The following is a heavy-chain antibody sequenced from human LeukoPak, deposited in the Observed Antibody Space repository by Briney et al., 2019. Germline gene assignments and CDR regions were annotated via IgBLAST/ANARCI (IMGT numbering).Heavy chain of an antibody. V-gene: IGHV3-13*01. J-gene: IGHJ4*02. CDR1: GFTFSRYD. CDR3: ARAASGSYRLYFDY. Sequence: PGGSLRLSCAASGFTFSRYDMHWVRQAPGKGLEWVSHIGTAGDTYYPGCATGRFTISRENAKNSLYLQMNSLRAGDTAVYYCARAASGSYRLYFDYWGQGTLVTVSS. CDR2: IGTAGDT. D-gene: IGHD1-26*01.